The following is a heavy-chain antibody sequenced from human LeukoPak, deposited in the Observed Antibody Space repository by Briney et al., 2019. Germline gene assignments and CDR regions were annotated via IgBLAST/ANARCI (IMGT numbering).Heavy chain of an antibody. D-gene: IGHD3-9*01. Sequence: GGSLRLSCAASGFTFSSYAMNWVRQAPGKGLEWVAGISSGDRTFYAESVKGRFTISRDKSKDTLYLQRNSLRAEDTAVYYCAKDATASPYFHWFDNWGQGTQVIVSS. V-gene: IGHV3-23*01. J-gene: IGHJ4*02. CDR2: ISSGDRT. CDR1: GFTFSSYA. CDR3: AKDATASPYFHWFDN.